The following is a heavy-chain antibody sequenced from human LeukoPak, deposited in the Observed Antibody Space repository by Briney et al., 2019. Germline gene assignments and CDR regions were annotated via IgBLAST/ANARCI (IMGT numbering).Heavy chain of an antibody. D-gene: IGHD6-13*01. V-gene: IGHV5-51*01. J-gene: IGHJ4*02. CDR3: ARRVGSSSWFFDY. CDR2: IYPGDSYT. CDR1: GYSFTSYW. Sequence: GESLKISCKGSGYSFTSYWIAWVRQMPGKGLEWMGIIYPGDSYTRYSPSFQGQVTISADKSISTAYLQWSSLKASDTAMYYCARRVGSSSWFFDYWGQGTLVTVSS.